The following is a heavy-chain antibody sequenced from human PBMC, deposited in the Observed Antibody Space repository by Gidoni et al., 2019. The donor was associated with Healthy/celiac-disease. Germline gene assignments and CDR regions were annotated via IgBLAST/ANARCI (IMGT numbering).Heavy chain of an antibody. V-gene: IGHV3-30-3*01. CDR3: ASWEGYFDY. CDR2: ISYDGSNK. Sequence: QVQLVESGGGVVQPGRALRLSCAASGFTFSSYAMHWVRQAPGKGLEWVAVISYDGSNKSYADSVKGRFTISRDNSKNTLYLQMNSLRAEDTAVYYCASWEGYFDYWGQGTLVTVSS. J-gene: IGHJ4*02. CDR1: GFTFSSYA. D-gene: IGHD1-26*01.